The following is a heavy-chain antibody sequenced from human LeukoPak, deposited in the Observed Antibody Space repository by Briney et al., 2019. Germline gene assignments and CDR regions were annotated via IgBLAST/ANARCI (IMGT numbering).Heavy chain of an antibody. D-gene: IGHD3-3*01. CDR2: IYYSGTT. J-gene: IGHJ6*03. Sequence: SETLSLTCTISGGAISSYYWSWIRQPPGKGLEWIGYIYYSGTTNYNPSLKSRVTISVDTSKNQISVKLSSVTAADTAVYYCARSSITVFGVLTHSYHHYMDVWGKGTTVIVSS. CDR3: ARSSITVFGVLTHSYHHYMDV. V-gene: IGHV4-59*01. CDR1: GGAISSYY.